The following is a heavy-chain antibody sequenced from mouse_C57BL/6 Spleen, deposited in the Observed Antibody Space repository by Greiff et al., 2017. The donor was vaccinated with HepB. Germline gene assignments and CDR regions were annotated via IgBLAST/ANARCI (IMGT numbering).Heavy chain of an antibody. Sequence: EVQLVESGGGLVQPKGSLKLSCAASGFSFNTYAMNWVRQAPGKGLEWVARIRSKSNNYATYYADSVKDRFTISRDDSESMLYLQMNNLKTEDTAMYYCVRPDGYFHWYFDVWGTGTTVTVSS. CDR2: IRSKSNNYAT. CDR3: VRPDGYFHWYFDV. D-gene: IGHD2-3*01. V-gene: IGHV10-1*01. J-gene: IGHJ1*03. CDR1: GFSFNTYA.